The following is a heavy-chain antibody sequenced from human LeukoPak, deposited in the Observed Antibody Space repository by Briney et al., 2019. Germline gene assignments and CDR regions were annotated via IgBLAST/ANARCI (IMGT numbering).Heavy chain of an antibody. CDR3: ARDGIDY. D-gene: IGHD1-26*01. Sequence: AGGSLRLSCAASGFTFSSYSMNWVRQAPGKGLEWVSSISSSSSYIYYADSVKGRFTISRDNAKNSVNLQMNSLRAEDTALYYCARDGIDYWGQGTLVTVSS. V-gene: IGHV3-21*06. CDR2: ISSSSSYI. J-gene: IGHJ4*02. CDR1: GFTFSSYS.